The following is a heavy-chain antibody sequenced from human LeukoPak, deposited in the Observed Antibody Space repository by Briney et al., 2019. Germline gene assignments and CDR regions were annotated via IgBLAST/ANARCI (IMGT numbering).Heavy chain of an antibody. CDR2: IYYSGST. V-gene: IGHV4-59*01. Sequence: SETLSLTCTVSGGSISSYYWSWIRQPPGKGLEWIGYIYYSGSTNYNPSLKSRVTISVDTSKNQFSLKLSSVTAADTAVYYCARGGGYDFWSGYYRYWGQGTLVTVSS. J-gene: IGHJ4*02. CDR3: ARGGGYDFWSGYYRY. D-gene: IGHD3-3*01. CDR1: GGSISSYY.